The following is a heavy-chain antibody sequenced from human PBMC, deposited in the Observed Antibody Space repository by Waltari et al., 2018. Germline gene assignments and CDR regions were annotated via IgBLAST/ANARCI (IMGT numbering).Heavy chain of an antibody. CDR1: GAPISRAYYY. J-gene: IGHJ4*02. CDR2: VYYDGYT. D-gene: IGHD4-4*01. CDR3: ARGAGHYKPFDS. Sequence: HLQLQESGPGLVKPSETLSLTCPVPGAPISRAYYYWAWIRQPPGKGLAWIATVYYDGYTYYNSSLKSRVTISLDTSKNQFSLKVTSVTVADTAVYYCARGAGHYKPFDSWGQGTLVTVSS. V-gene: IGHV4-39*07.